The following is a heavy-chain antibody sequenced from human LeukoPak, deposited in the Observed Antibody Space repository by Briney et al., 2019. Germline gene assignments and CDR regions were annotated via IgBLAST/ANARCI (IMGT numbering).Heavy chain of an antibody. V-gene: IGHV1-69*04. J-gene: IGHJ4*02. CDR3: ARETPQPIGGDYVWGSYRPGDFDY. CDR2: IIPILGIA. CDR1: GGTFSSYA. D-gene: IGHD3-16*02. Sequence: SVKVSCKASGGTFSSYAISWVRQAPGQGLEWMGRIIPILGIANYAQKFQGRVTITADKSTSTAYMELSSLRSEDTAVYYCARETPQPIGGDYVWGSYRPGDFDYWGQGTLVTVSS.